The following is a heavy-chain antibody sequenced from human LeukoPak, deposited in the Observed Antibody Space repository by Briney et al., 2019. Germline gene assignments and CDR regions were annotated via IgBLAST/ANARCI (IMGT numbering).Heavy chain of an antibody. CDR3: AKAPVTTCRGAYCYPFDY. D-gene: IGHD2-21*01. CDR1: GFTFSSYA. Sequence: GGSLRLSCAASGFTFSSYAMSWVRQAPGKGLEWVSAISDSGNTYHADSVKGRFTISRDSSKNTLFLQMNRLRPEDAAVYYCAKAPVTTCRGAYCYPFDYWGQGTLVTVSP. J-gene: IGHJ4*02. V-gene: IGHV3-23*01. CDR2: ISDSGNT.